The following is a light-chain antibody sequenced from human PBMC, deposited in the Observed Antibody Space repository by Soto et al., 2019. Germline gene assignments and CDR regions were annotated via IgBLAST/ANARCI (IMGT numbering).Light chain of an antibody. J-gene: IGKJ1*01. CDR1: QSVRSNY. CDR2: GAS. CDR3: QQYHTSPLM. V-gene: IGKV3-20*01. Sequence: IFLTQSPXTLSFSPXXXAXLPXXXSQSVRSNYLAWYQQKPGQAPRLLIYGASSRATGIPDRFSGSGSGTDFTLTISRLEPEDLAVYYCQQYHTSPLMFGQGTKVDIK.